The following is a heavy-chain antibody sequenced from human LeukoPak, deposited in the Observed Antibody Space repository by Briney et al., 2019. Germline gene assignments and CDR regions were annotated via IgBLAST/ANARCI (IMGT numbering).Heavy chain of an antibody. CDR3: ASYPPMVRGVIPADY. D-gene: IGHD3-10*01. CDR2: IYNSGGT. J-gene: IGHJ4*02. CDR1: GGSISSHY. Sequence: PSETLSLTCTVSGGSISSHYWSCIRQTPGKGLELIGYIYNSGGTDYNPSLKSRVSISMDRSMNQFSLKLSSVTAADTAVYYCASYPPMVRGVIPADYWGQGTLVTVSS. V-gene: IGHV4-59*11.